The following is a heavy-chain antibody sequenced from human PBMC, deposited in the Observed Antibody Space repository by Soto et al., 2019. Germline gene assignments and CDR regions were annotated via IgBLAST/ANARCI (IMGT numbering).Heavy chain of an antibody. CDR3: ARADPRHYYMDV. V-gene: IGHV1-8*01. J-gene: IGHJ6*03. CDR1: GYVFPSYD. CDR2: VNPGSGYK. Sequence: QVQLVQSGAEVKKPGASVRVSCKASGYVFPSYDITWVRQAPGHALEWMGWVNPGSGYKGYAQNFQGRVTLTRNMSISTVYMELSSLRSEDTAVYYCARADPRHYYMDVWGKGTTVTVSS.